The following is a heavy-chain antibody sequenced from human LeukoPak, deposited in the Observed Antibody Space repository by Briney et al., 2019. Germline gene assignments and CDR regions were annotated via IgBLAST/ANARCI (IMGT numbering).Heavy chain of an antibody. D-gene: IGHD3-16*01. V-gene: IGHV2-5*02. J-gene: IGHJ3*02. CDR2: IYWDDDK. Sequence: SGPTLVNPTQTLTLTCTFSGFSLSTGGVGVGWIRQPPGKALEWLALIYWDDDKRYSPSLKSRLTITKDTSKNQVVLTMTNMDPVDTATYYYAHRGYYDYVWGSYNAFDIWGQGTMVTVSS. CDR3: AHRGYYDYVWGSYNAFDI. CDR1: GFSLSTGGVG.